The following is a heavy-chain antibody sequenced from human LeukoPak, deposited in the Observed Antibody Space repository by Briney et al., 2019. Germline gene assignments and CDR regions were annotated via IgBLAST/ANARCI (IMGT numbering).Heavy chain of an antibody. CDR1: GGSISSSSYY. Sequence: SETLSLTCTVSGGSISSSSYYWGWIRQPPGKGLEWIGSIYYSGSTYYNPSLKSRVTISVDTSKNQFSLKLSSVTAADTAVYYCARYCSSTSCYALDAFDIWGQGTMVTVSS. CDR3: ARYCSSTSCYALDAFDI. D-gene: IGHD2-2*01. CDR2: IYYSGST. J-gene: IGHJ3*02. V-gene: IGHV4-39*07.